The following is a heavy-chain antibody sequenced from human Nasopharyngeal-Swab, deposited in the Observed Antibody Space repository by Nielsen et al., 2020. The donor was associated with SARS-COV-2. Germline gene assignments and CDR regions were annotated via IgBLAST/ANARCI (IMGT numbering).Heavy chain of an antibody. J-gene: IGHJ6*02. D-gene: IGHD6-13*01. V-gene: IGHV3-30-3*01. CDR1: GFTFSSYA. Sequence: GESLKISCAASGFTFSSYAMHWVRQAPGKGLEWVAVISSAGSNKYYADSVKGRFTISRDNSKNTLYLQLNSLRAEDTAVYYCARDQGSSWYTYYYYYGMDVCGQGTTVTVSS. CDR3: ARDQGSSWYTYYYYYGMDV. CDR2: ISSAGSNK.